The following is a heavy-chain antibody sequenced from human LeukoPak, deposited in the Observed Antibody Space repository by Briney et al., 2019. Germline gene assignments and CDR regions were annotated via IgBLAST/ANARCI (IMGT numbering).Heavy chain of an antibody. CDR2: ISWNSGII. V-gene: IGHV3-9*01. J-gene: IGHJ6*02. CDR3: AKTRLVYYYDSSGSYGMDV. D-gene: IGHD3-22*01. CDR1: GFTFDDHG. Sequence: GGSLRLSCAASGFTFDDHGMNWVRQAPGKGLEWVSVISWNSGIIAYADSVRGRFTISRDNAKNSLYLQMNSLRAEDTALYYCAKTRLVYYYDSSGSYGMDVWGQGTTVTVSS.